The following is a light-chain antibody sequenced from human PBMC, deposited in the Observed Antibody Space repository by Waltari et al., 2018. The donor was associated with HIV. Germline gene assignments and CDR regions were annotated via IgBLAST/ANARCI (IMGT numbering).Light chain of an antibody. CDR2: DVN. CDR1: SSDVGDYNY. J-gene: IGLJ3*02. Sequence: QSALTQPRSVSGSPGQSVTISCTGTSSDVGDYNYVSGYQQHPGKAPKLMIFDVNKRPAGVPDRFSGSKSGNTASLTISGLQAEDEADYYCCSYADDYAWVFGGGTNLTVL. V-gene: IGLV2-11*01. CDR3: CSYADDYAWV.